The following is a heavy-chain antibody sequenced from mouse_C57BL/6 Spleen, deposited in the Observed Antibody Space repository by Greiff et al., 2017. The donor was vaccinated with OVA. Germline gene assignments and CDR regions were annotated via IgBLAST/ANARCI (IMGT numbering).Heavy chain of an antibody. D-gene: IGHD1-1*01. Sequence: QVQLQQSGAELVRPGSSVKLSCKASGYTFTSYWMDWVKQRPGQGLEWIGNIYPSDSETHYNQKFKDKATLTVDKSSSTAYMQLSSLTSEDSAVYYCARGSGNYYGSSYGYFDVWGTGTTVTVSS. J-gene: IGHJ1*03. CDR1: GYTFTSYW. CDR2: IYPSDSET. V-gene: IGHV1-61*01. CDR3: ARGSGNYYGSSYGYFDV.